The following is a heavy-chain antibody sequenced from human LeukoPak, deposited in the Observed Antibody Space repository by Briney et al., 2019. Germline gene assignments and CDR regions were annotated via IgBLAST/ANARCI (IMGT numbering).Heavy chain of an antibody. CDR3: ASTRGTAYGDYILDAFDI. Sequence: GGSLRLSCAASGFTFSSYAMHWVRQAPGKGLEWVSAISGSGGSTYYADSVKGRFTISRDNSKNTLYLQMNSLRAEDTAVYYCASTRGTAYGDYILDAFDIWGQGTMVTVSS. CDR1: GFTFSSYA. D-gene: IGHD4-17*01. CDR2: ISGSGGST. V-gene: IGHV3-23*01. J-gene: IGHJ3*02.